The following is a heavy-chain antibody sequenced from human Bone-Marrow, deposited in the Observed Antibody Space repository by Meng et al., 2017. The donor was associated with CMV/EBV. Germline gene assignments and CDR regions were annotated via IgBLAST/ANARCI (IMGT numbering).Heavy chain of an antibody. CDR1: GGTFSSYE. CDR2: IIPILGIA. CDR3: ARGAYLPPGYYYGMDV. D-gene: IGHD5/OR15-5a*01. Sequence: SVKVSCKASGGTFSSYEIRWVRQAPGQGLEWMGRIIPILGIANYAQKFQGRVTITADKSTSTAYMELSSLRSEDTAVYYCARGAYLPPGYYYGMDVWGQGTTVTVSS. J-gene: IGHJ6*02. V-gene: IGHV1-69*04.